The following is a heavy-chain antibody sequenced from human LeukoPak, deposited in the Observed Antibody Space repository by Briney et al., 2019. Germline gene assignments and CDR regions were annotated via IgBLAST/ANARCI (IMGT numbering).Heavy chain of an antibody. J-gene: IGHJ4*02. CDR1: GFTFSSYS. V-gene: IGHV3-21*01. CDR2: ISSSSSYI. Sequence: GGSLRLSCAASGFTFSSYSMNWVRQAPGKGLEWVSSISSSSSYIYYADSVKGRFTISRDNSKNTLYLQMNSLRAEDTAVYYCAKDGGYYDFPQSHMCLDYWGQGTLVTVSS. D-gene: IGHD3-3*01. CDR3: AKDGGYYDFPQSHMCLDY.